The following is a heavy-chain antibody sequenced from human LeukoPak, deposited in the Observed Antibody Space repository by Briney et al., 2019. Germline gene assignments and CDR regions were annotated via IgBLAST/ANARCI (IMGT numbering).Heavy chain of an antibody. J-gene: IGHJ4*02. CDR2: IYSGGST. Sequence: WESLRLSCTASGFTFSNFWMGWVRQAPGKGLEWVSVIYSGGSTYYADSVKGRFTISRDNSKNTLYLQMNSLRAEDTAVYYCSTPLWFGDVLPLNYWGQGTLVTVSS. V-gene: IGHV3-53*01. D-gene: IGHD3-10*01. CDR3: STPLWFGDVLPLNY. CDR1: GFTFSNFW.